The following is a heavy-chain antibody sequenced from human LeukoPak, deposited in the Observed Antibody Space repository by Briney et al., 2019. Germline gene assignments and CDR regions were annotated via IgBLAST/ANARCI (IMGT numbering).Heavy chain of an antibody. V-gene: IGHV1-18*01. CDR3: ARDHRETYYYDSSGYYSVY. CDR1: GYTFTSYG. J-gene: IGHJ4*02. D-gene: IGHD3-22*01. CDR2: ISAYNGNT. Sequence: ASVKVSCKASGYTFTSYGISWMRQAPGQGLEWMGWISAYNGNTNYAQKLQGRVTMTTDTSTSTAYMELRSLRSDDTAVYYCARDHRETYYYDSSGYYSVYWGQGTLVTVSS.